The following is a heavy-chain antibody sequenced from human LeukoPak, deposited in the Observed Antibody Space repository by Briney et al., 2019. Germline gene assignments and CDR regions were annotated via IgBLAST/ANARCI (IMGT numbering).Heavy chain of an antibody. CDR2: INPNSGDT. D-gene: IGHD1-26*01. CDR1: GYTFTRYY. J-gene: IGHJ4*02. V-gene: IGHV1-2*02. Sequence: ASVKVSCKASGYTFTRYYLHWVRQAPGQGLEWMGWINPNSGDTNYIQNFQGRVTMTRDTSISTAYMELSRLRSDDTAVYYCARDVGAITFDYWGQGTLVTVSS. CDR3: ARDVGAITFDY.